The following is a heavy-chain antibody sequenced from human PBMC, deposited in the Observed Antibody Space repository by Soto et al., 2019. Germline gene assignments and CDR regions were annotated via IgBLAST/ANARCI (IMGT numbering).Heavy chain of an antibody. Sequence: EVQLLESGGGLLQPGGSLRLSCAASGFRFSDFAMTWVRQAPGKGLEWVSTLGLSAGATYYTDSVKGRFTISRDTSTNTLYLQMNSLRVDDTALYFCAKGRYTWTDVGAFDSWGRGTPVTVSP. D-gene: IGHD1-1*01. CDR3: AKGRYTWTDVGAFDS. CDR2: LGLSAGAT. V-gene: IGHV3-23*01. CDR1: GFRFSDFA. J-gene: IGHJ4*02.